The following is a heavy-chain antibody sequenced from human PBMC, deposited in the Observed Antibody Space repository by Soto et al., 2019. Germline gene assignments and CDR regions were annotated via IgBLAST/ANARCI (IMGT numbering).Heavy chain of an antibody. CDR1: GGSISSSSFY. CDR2: IYYSGST. J-gene: IGHJ4*02. V-gene: IGHV4-39*02. CDR3: ARDGSEY. D-gene: IGHD1-26*01. Sequence: SETLSLTCTVSGGSISSSSFYWGWIRQPPGKGLEWIGSIYYSGSTYYNPSLKSRVTISVDTSKNQFSLKLSSVTAADTAVYSCARDGSEYRGQGTLVTVS.